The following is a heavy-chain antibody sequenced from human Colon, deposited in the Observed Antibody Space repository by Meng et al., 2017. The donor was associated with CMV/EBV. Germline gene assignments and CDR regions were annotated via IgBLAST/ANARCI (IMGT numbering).Heavy chain of an antibody. V-gene: IGHV1-2*02. J-gene: IGHJ6*02. CDR2: INPNSGDT. Sequence: ASVKVSWKASGYTFSDYFVQWVRQAPGQGLEWLGYINPNSGDTNYAQKFQGRVTLTRDTSVRTVYMELTSLTSDDTAMYFCARAKLTGDSRYYGMAVWGQGTAVTVSS. CDR3: ARAKLTGDSRYYGMAV. CDR1: GYTFSDYF. D-gene: IGHD1-1*01.